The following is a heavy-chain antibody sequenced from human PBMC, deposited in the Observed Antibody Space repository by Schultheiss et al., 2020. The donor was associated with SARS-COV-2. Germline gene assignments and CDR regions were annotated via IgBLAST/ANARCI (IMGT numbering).Heavy chain of an antibody. V-gene: IGHV3-7*03. Sequence: GSLRLSCATSGFTFRYYWMGWVRQAPGKGLEWVANIKQDGSVEHYVDSVRGRFIISRDNTKNSLDLQMNSLRVDDTAVYYCVKEGEEMGTSWGQGTLVTVSS. D-gene: IGHD5-24*01. CDR3: VKEGEEMGTS. J-gene: IGHJ4*02. CDR2: IKQDGSVE. CDR1: GFTFRYYW.